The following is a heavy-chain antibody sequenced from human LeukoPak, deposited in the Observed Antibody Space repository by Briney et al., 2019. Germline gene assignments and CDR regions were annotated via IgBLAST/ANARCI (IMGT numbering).Heavy chain of an antibody. Sequence: ASVKVSCKASGYTFTGYYMHWVRQAPGQGLEWMGWINPNSGGTNYAQKFQGRVTMTRDTSISTAYMELSRLRSDDTAVYYCARDHCTNGVCQVQDYWGQGTLVTVSS. J-gene: IGHJ4*02. V-gene: IGHV1-2*02. CDR2: INPNSGGT. CDR1: GYTFTGYY. CDR3: ARDHCTNGVCQVQDY. D-gene: IGHD2-8*01.